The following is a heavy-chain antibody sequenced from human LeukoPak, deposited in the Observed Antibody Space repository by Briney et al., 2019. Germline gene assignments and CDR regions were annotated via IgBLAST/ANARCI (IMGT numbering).Heavy chain of an antibody. CDR1: GYTFTSYD. CDR3: ARDLRSGNYPAPFDF. D-gene: IGHD1-26*01. V-gene: IGHV1-8*03. CDR2: MNPNSGNT. Sequence: ASVKVSCKASGYTFTSYDINWVRQATGQGLEWMGWMNPNSGNTGYAQKFQGRVTITRNTSISTAYMELSSLRSDDTAVYYCARDLRSGNYPAPFDFWGQGTLVTVSS. J-gene: IGHJ4*02.